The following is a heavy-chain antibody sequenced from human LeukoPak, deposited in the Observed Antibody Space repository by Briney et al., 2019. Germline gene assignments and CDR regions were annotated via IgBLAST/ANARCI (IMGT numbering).Heavy chain of an antibody. Sequence: PGRSLRLSCAASGFTFSSYEMTWVRQAPGKGLEWVSYISSSGSTIYYADSLKGRFTISRDNAKNSMYLQMNSLRAEDTAVYYCARSAHSGLFDYWGQGTLVTVSS. D-gene: IGHD3-10*01. CDR3: ARSAHSGLFDY. J-gene: IGHJ4*02. CDR2: ISSSGSTI. CDR1: GFTFSSYE. V-gene: IGHV3-48*03.